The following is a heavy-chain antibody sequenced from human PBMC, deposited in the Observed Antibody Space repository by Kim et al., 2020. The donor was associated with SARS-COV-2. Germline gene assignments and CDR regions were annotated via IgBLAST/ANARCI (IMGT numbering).Heavy chain of an antibody. CDR3: ARDPAYGAFDI. J-gene: IGHJ3*02. V-gene: IGHV3-7*01. Sequence: GGSLRLSCAASGFTFATYWMTWVRQAPGKGLEWVANIDQDGSQKYYVDSVKGRFTISRDNANDLLYVQMNSLRAEDTAVYYCARDPAYGAFDIWGQGTLVTVS. D-gene: IGHD2-21*01. CDR1: GFTFATYW. CDR2: IDQDGSQK.